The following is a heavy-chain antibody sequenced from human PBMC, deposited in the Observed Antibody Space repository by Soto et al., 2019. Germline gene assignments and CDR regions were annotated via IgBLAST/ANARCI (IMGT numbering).Heavy chain of an antibody. CDR3: ARHGDVGYYYYGMDV. V-gene: IGHV5-51*01. CDR2: IYPGDSDT. D-gene: IGHD1-26*01. J-gene: IGHJ6*02. Sequence: GESLKISCKGSGYSFTSYWIGWVRQMPGKGLEWMGIIYPGDSDTRYSPSFQGQVTISADKSISTAYLQWSSLKASDTAMYYCARHGDVGYYYYGMDVWGQGTTVTVSS. CDR1: GYSFTSYW.